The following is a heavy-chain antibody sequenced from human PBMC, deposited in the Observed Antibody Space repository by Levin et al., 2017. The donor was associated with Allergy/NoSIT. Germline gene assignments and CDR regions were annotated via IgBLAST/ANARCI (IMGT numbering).Heavy chain of an antibody. D-gene: IGHD4-17*01. Sequence: PGGSLRLSCAASGFTFSDYYMSWIRQAPGKGLEWVSYISSSSSYTNYADSVKGRFTISRDNAKNSLYLQMNSLRAEDTAVYYCARVYDGDYDGPLGYYMDVWGKGTTVTVSS. J-gene: IGHJ6*03. V-gene: IGHV3-11*05. CDR1: GFTFSDYY. CDR3: ARVYDGDYDGPLGYYMDV. CDR2: ISSSSSYT.